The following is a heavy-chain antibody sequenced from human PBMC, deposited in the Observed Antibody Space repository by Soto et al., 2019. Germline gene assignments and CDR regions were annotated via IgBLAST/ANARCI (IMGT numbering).Heavy chain of an antibody. CDR1: GYTFTSYG. J-gene: IGHJ5*02. CDR2: ISAYNGNT. Sequence: GASVKVSCKASGYTFTSYGISWVRQAPGQGLEWMGWISAYNGNTNYAQKLQGRVTMTTDTSTSTAYMELRSLRSDDTAVYYCARGYCSGGSCYQLNWFDPWGQGTLVTSPQ. V-gene: IGHV1-18*01. CDR3: ARGYCSGGSCYQLNWFDP. D-gene: IGHD2-15*01.